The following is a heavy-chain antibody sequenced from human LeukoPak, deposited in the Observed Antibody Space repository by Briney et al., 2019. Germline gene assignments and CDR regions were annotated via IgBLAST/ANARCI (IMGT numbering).Heavy chain of an antibody. CDR1: GYTFTGYY. J-gene: IGHJ4*02. Sequence: GASVKVSCKASGYTFTGYYMHWVRQAPGQGLEWMGWINPNSGGTNYAQKFQGRVIMTRDTSISTAYMELSRLRSDDTAVYYCASTVEPHSSSPIDYWGQGTLVTVSS. CDR3: ASTVEPHSSSPIDY. D-gene: IGHD6-6*01. CDR2: INPNSGGT. V-gene: IGHV1-2*02.